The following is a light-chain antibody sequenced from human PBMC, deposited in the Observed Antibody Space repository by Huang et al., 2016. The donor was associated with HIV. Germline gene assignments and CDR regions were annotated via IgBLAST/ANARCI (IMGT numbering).Light chain of an antibody. CDR1: QSVYSSSTSKDY. CDR3: QQYYSSPQT. J-gene: IGKJ1*01. V-gene: IGKV4-1*01. Sequence: DIIMTQSPDSLAVSLGERATLNCRSSQSVYSSSTSKDYMAWFQQKPGQPPRLLLFWASTREAGVPDRFSDSGSGTHFTLTIANLEAEDAEIYYCQQYYSSPQTFGQGTRVEVK. CDR2: WAS.